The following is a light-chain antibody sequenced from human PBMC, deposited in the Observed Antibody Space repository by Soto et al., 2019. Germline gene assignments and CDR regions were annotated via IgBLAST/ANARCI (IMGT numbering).Light chain of an antibody. CDR2: WAS. V-gene: IGKV4-1*01. CDR1: QSVLYSSNNKNY. Sequence: DIVMTQSPDSLAVSLGERATINCKSSQSVLYSSNNKNYLAWYQQKPGQPPKLLIYWASTRASGVPDRFSGSGSGTDFTLTISSLQAEDVAVYYCQQYYSTPYTFGQGTKLEIE. CDR3: QQYYSTPYT. J-gene: IGKJ2*01.